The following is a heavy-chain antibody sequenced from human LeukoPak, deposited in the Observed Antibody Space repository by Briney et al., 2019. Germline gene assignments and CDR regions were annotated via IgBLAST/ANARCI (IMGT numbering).Heavy chain of an antibody. CDR1: GYTFTSYG. J-gene: IGHJ5*02. Sequence: GASVKVSCKASGYTFTSYGISWVRQAPGQGLEWMGWISAYNGNTNYAQKLQGRVTMTTDTSTSTAYMELRGLRSDDTAVYYCARVIVVVPAAIGNLFDPWGQGTLVTVSS. CDR3: ARVIVVVPAAIGNLFDP. V-gene: IGHV1-18*01. D-gene: IGHD2-2*01. CDR2: ISAYNGNT.